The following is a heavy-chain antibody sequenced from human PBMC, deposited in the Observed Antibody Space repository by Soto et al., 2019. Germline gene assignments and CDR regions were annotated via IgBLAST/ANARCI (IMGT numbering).Heavy chain of an antibody. D-gene: IGHD4-17*01. Sequence: LRLSCAASGFTFSSYSINWVRQAPGKGLEWVSYISSSSSTIYYADSVKGRFTISRDNAKNSLYLQMNSLRDEDTAVYYCARKMPVTVTTPLDYYYGMDVWGQGTTVTVSS. CDR2: ISSSSSTI. CDR1: GFTFSSYS. J-gene: IGHJ6*02. CDR3: ARKMPVTVTTPLDYYYGMDV. V-gene: IGHV3-48*02.